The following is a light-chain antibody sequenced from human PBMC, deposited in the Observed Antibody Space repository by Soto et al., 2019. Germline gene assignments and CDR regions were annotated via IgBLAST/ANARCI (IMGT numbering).Light chain of an antibody. Sequence: EVVLTQSPGTLSLSPGEAATLSCRASQTVSSGYLAWYQQRSGQAPRLLIYGSSSRASDVPDRFSGSGSGTEFTLIISSLEPEDFAVYFCQQYARSPWTFGQGTKLEIK. V-gene: IGKV3-20*01. CDR3: QQYARSPWT. CDR2: GSS. CDR1: QTVSSGY. J-gene: IGKJ1*01.